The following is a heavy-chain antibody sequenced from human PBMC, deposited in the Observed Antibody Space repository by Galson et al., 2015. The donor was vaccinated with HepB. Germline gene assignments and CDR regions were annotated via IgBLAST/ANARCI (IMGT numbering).Heavy chain of an antibody. Sequence: SVKVSCKASGGTFSSYTISWVRQAPGQGLEWMGRIIPILGIANYAQKFQGRVTITADKSTSTAYMELSSLRSEDTAVYYCARDPPIAAALPQGDYWGQGTLVTVSS. CDR1: GGTFSSYT. CDR3: ARDPPIAAALPQGDY. V-gene: IGHV1-69*04. CDR2: IIPILGIA. J-gene: IGHJ4*02. D-gene: IGHD6-13*01.